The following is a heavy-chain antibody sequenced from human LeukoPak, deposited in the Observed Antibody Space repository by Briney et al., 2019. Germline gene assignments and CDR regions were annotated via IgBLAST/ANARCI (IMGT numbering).Heavy chain of an antibody. Sequence: SETLSLTCAVYGGSFSGYYWSWIRQPPGKGLEWIGEINHSGSTNYNPSLKSRVTISVDTSKNQFSLKLSSVTAADTAVYYCARHSLGYCSSTSCYRRYFQHWGQGTLVTVSS. CDR3: ARHSLGYCSSTSCYRRYFQH. CDR1: GGSFSGYY. CDR2: INHSGST. D-gene: IGHD2-2*02. V-gene: IGHV4-34*01. J-gene: IGHJ1*01.